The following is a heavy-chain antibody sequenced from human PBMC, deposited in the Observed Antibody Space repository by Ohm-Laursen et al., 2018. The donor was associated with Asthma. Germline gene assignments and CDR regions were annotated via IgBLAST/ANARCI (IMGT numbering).Heavy chain of an antibody. J-gene: IGHJ4*02. D-gene: IGHD2-15*01. Sequence: SLRLSCAASGFTFSSYAMSWVRQAPGKGLEWVSAISGSGGSTYYADSVKGRFTISRDNSKNTLYLQMNSLRAEDTAVYYCARGIVVVAATWVAFDYWGQGTLVTVSS. CDR3: ARGIVVVAATWVAFDY. CDR1: GFTFSSYA. V-gene: IGHV3-23*01. CDR2: ISGSGGST.